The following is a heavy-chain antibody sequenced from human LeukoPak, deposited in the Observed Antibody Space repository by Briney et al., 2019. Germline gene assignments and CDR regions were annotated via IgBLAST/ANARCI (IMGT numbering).Heavy chain of an antibody. J-gene: IGHJ3*02. V-gene: IGHV1-69*04. CDR3: AREDKWELLRIDAFDI. CDR1: GYTFTSYG. D-gene: IGHD1-26*01. Sequence: ASVKVSCKASGYTFTSYGISWVRQAPGQGLEWMGRIIPILGIANYAQKFQGRVTITADKSTSTAYMELSSLRSEDTAVYYCAREDKWELLRIDAFDIWGQGTMVTVSS. CDR2: IIPILGIA.